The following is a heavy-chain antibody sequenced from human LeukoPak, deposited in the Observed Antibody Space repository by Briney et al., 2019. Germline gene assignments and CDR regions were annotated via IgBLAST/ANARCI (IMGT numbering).Heavy chain of an antibody. Sequence: SETLSLTCTVSGGSISGYYWGWIRQPPGKELEWMGNINNRGTTNYNPSLKSRITMSVDTSKNQFSLKLTSVTAADTAVYYCARDLKYYGSSGYYAFDIWGQGTMVTVSS. V-gene: IGHV4-59*01. J-gene: IGHJ3*02. CDR3: ARDLKYYGSSGYYAFDI. CDR1: GGSISGYY. CDR2: INNRGTT. D-gene: IGHD3-22*01.